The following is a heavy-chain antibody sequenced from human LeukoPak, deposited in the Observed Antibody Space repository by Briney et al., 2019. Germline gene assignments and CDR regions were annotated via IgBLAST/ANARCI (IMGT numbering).Heavy chain of an antibody. Sequence: GGSLRLSCAASGFTFSSYEMNWVRQAPGKGLEWVSYISTSGSTMYYADSVKGRFTISRDNSKNSLYLQMNSLRAEDTAVYYCAREWADAFDVWGRGTMVTVSS. CDR2: ISTSGSTM. CDR3: AREWADAFDV. J-gene: IGHJ3*01. V-gene: IGHV3-48*03. D-gene: IGHD1-26*01. CDR1: GFTFSSYE.